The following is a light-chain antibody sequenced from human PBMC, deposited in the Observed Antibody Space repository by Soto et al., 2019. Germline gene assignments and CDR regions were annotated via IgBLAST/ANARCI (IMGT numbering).Light chain of an antibody. CDR2: DVS. CDR1: SSDVGNYNY. J-gene: IGLJ1*01. CDR3: CSYAGSFIFV. Sequence: QSVLTQPRSVSGSPGQSVTISCTGTSSDVGNYNYVSWYQQYPGKVPKLMIYDVSKRPSGVPDRFSGSKSGNTASLTISGLQTEDEADYYCCSYAGSFIFVFGTGTRV. V-gene: IGLV2-11*01.